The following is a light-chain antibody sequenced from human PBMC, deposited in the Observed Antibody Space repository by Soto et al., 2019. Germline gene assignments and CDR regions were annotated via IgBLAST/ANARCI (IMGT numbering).Light chain of an antibody. J-gene: IGLJ1*01. CDR2: EVS. CDR3: SSYTSSSIDYV. Sequence: QSALTQPASVSGSPGQSITISCTGTSSDDGGYNYVSWYQQHPGKAPKLMIYEVSNRPSGVSNRFSGSKSGNTASLTISGLQAEDEDDYYCSSYTSSSIDYVFGTGTKVTVL. CDR1: SSDDGGYNY. V-gene: IGLV2-14*01.